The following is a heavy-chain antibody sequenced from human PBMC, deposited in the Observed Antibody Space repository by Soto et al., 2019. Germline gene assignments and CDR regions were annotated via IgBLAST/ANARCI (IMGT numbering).Heavy chain of an antibody. J-gene: IGHJ6*02. CDR2: INAYNGNT. D-gene: IGHD3-16*01. CDR3: AMVDVYVTPSPQDV. Sequence: ASVKVSCKASGYSFTRYGIGWARQAPGQGHEWMGWINAYNGNTNYAQNLQGRLTLTTDTSTTTAYMELRSLRSNDLVIYYCAMVDVYVTPSPQDVWGQGTTVTVSS. CDR1: GYSFTRYG. V-gene: IGHV1-18*03.